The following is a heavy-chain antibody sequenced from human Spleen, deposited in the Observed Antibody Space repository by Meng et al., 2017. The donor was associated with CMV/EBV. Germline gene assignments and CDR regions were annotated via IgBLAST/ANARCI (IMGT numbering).Heavy chain of an antibody. Sequence: SGYTFTTYYMNWVRQAPGQGLEWVGIINPSGGSTNYAQNLQGRVTMTRDTSTSTVYMELSSLRSEDTAVYYCARNHVMGGAPPSLDYWGQGTLVTVSS. V-gene: IGHV1-46*01. CDR3: ARNHVMGGAPPSLDY. CDR2: INPSGGST. J-gene: IGHJ4*02. CDR1: GYTFTTYY. D-gene: IGHD1-14*01.